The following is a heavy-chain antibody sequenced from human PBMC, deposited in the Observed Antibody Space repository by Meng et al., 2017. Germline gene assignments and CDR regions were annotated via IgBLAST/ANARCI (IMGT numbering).Heavy chain of an antibody. CDR1: GVSISSGGYS. Sequence: QVQLQESGPGLVKPSQPLSLTCTVSGVSISSGGYSWSWIRQHPGKGLEWIGYIYYSGSTYYNPSLKSRVTISVDTSKNQFSLKLSSVTAADTAVYYCARVGSSGYPTPWGQGTLVTVSS. CDR3: ARVGSSGYPTP. J-gene: IGHJ5*02. D-gene: IGHD3-22*01. V-gene: IGHV4-31*03. CDR2: IYYSGST.